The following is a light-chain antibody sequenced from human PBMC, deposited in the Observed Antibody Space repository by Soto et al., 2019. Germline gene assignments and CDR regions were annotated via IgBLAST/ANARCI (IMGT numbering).Light chain of an antibody. Sequence: QSALTQPASVSGSPGQWIAISCTGTSSDVGGYNYVSWYQHHPGKAPKVMIYDVSSRPSGVSNRFSGSKSGNTASLTISGLQAEDEADYYCISYTTISTYVFGTGTKLTVL. CDR1: SSDVGGYNY. J-gene: IGLJ1*01. CDR3: ISYTTISTYV. CDR2: DVS. V-gene: IGLV2-14*03.